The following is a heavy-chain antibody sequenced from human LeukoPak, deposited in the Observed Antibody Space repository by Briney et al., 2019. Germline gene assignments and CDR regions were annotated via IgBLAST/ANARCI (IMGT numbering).Heavy chain of an antibody. CDR3: ARDGSGMDV. V-gene: IGHV4-59*01. D-gene: IGHD1-1*01. Sequence: SETLSLTCTVSGGSISSYYWSWIRQPPGKGLEWIGYIYYSGSTNYNPSLKSRVTISVDTSKNQFSLKLSSVTAADTAVYYCARDGSGMDVWGQGITVTVSS. CDR1: GGSISSYY. CDR2: IYYSGST. J-gene: IGHJ6*02.